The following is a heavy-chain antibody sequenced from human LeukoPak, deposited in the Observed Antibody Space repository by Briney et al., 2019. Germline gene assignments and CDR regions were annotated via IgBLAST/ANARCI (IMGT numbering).Heavy chain of an antibody. V-gene: IGHV3-23*01. CDR3: AKPIGSSWYGYYYYGMDV. CDR2: ISGSGGST. D-gene: IGHD6-13*01. Sequence: PGGSLRLSCAASGFTFSSYAMSWVRQAPGKGLEWVSAISGSGGSTYYADSVKGRFTISRDNSKNTLYLQMNSLRAEDTAVYYCAKPIGSSWYGYYYYGMDVWGQGTTVTVSS. CDR1: GFTFSSYA. J-gene: IGHJ6*02.